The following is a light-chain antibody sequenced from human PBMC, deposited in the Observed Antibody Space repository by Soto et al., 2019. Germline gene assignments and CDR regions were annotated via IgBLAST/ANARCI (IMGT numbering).Light chain of an antibody. CDR1: QSLLYSNGYTY. CDR2: LGF. J-gene: IGKJ1*01. Sequence: DIVMTQSPLSLPVTPGEPASISCRSSQSLLYSNGYTYLDWYLQKPGQSPQLLIYLGFNRASGVPDRFSDSGSGTDFTLKISRVEAEDVGVYYCMQALQSRTFGQGTKVEIK. V-gene: IGKV2-28*01. CDR3: MQALQSRT.